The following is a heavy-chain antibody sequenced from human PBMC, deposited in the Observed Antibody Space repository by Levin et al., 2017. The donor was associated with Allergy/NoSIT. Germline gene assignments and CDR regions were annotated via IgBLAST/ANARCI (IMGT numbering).Heavy chain of an antibody. CDR1: GFTFSSYA. J-gene: IGHJ6*03. Sequence: GESLKISCAASGFTFSSYAMSWVRQAPGKGLEWVSAISGSGGSTYYADSVKGRFTISRDNSKNTLYLQMNSLRAEDTAVYYCAKDLPDYHYYYYMDVWGKGTTVTVSS. CDR2: ISGSGGST. V-gene: IGHV3-23*01. CDR3: AKDLPDYHYYYYMDV.